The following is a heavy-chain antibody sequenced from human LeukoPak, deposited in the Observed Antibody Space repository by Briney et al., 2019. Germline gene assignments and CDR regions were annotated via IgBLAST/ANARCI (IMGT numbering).Heavy chain of an antibody. J-gene: IGHJ6*03. CDR3: ARAFLSYYGSGSTYYYYYYMDV. Sequence: SQTLSLTCTVSGGSITNGGYYWSWIRQPAGKGLEWIGRIYTSGSTNYNPSLKSRVTISVDTSKNQFSLKLSSVTAADTAVYYCARAFLSYYGSGSTYYYYYYMDVWGKGTTVTISS. D-gene: IGHD3-10*01. V-gene: IGHV4-61*02. CDR1: GGSITNGGYY. CDR2: IYTSGST.